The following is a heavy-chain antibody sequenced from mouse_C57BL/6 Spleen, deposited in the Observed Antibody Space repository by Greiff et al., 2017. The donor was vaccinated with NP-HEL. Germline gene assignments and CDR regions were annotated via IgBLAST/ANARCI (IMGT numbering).Heavy chain of an antibody. CDR1: GYTFTDYY. CDR3: ARGGGAMDY. V-gene: IGHV1-19*01. CDR2: INPYNGGT. Sequence: VQLQQSGPVLVKPGASVKMSCKASGYTFTDYYMNWVKQSHGKSLEWIGVINPYNGGTSYNQKFKGKATLTVDKSSSTAYMELNSLTSEDSAVYYCARGGGAMDYWGQGTSVTVSS. D-gene: IGHD1-1*02. J-gene: IGHJ4*01.